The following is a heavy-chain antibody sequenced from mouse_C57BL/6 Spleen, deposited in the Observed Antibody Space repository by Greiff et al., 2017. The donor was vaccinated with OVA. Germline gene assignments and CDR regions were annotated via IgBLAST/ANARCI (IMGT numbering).Heavy chain of an antibody. J-gene: IGHJ1*03. CDR2: ISDGGSYT. CDR1: GFTFSSYA. CDR3: ARGGDYYGGSYGYFDV. V-gene: IGHV5-4*03. D-gene: IGHD1-1*01. Sequence: EVKLMESGGGLVKPGGSLKLSCAASGFTFSSYAMSWVRQTPEKRLEWVATISDGGSYTYYPDNVKGRFTISRDNAKNNLYLQMSHLKSEDTAMYYCARGGDYYGGSYGYFDVWGTGTTVTVSS.